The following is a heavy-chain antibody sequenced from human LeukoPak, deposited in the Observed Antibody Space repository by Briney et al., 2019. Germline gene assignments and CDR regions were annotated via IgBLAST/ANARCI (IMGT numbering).Heavy chain of an antibody. Sequence: GGSLRPSCAASGFTVSSNYMSWVRQAPGKELEWVSVIYSGGSTYYADSVKGRFTISRDNSKNTLYLQMNSLRAEDTAVYYCATALYCSSTNRYLDYWGQGTLVTVSS. V-gene: IGHV3-53*01. D-gene: IGHD2-2*01. CDR3: ATALYCSSTNRYLDY. CDR1: GFTVSSNY. CDR2: IYSGGST. J-gene: IGHJ4*02.